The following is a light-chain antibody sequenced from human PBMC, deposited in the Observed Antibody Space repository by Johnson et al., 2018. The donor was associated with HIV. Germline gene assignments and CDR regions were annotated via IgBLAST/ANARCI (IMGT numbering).Light chain of an antibody. Sequence: QSVLTQPPSVSAAPGQKVTISCSGSNSNIGNNNVSWYQQLPGTAPKLLIYENNKRPSGIPDRFSGSKSGTSATLGITGLQTGDEADYYCGTWDSSLSAYVFGTGTKVTVL. CDR2: ENN. CDR1: NSNIGNNN. CDR3: GTWDSSLSAYV. V-gene: IGLV1-51*02. J-gene: IGLJ1*01.